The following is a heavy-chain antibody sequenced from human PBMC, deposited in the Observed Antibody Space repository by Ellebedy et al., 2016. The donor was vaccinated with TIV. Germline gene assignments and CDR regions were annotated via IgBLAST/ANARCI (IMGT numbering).Heavy chain of an antibody. CDR2: INSDGSST. CDR1: GFTFSSYW. D-gene: IGHD6-19*01. CDR3: ARARHPWQWLVDY. Sequence: GESLKISCAASGFTFSSYWMHWVRQAPGKGLVWVSRINSDGSSTSYADSVKGRFTISRDNAKNQLYLQMNSLRAEDTAVYYCARARHPWQWLVDYWGQGTLVTVSS. V-gene: IGHV3-74*01. J-gene: IGHJ4*02.